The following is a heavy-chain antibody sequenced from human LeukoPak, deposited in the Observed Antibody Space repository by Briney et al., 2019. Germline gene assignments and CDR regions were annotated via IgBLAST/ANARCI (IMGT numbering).Heavy chain of an antibody. V-gene: IGHV1-46*03. J-gene: IGHJ6*03. Sequence: ASAKVSCKASGYTFTGYYMHWVRQAPGQGLEWMGIINPSGGSTSYAQKFQGRVTMTRDTSTSTVYMELSSLRSEDTAVYYCARGPIVVVPAAIPYYYYYMDVWGKGTTVTVSS. CDR2: INPSGGST. CDR3: ARGPIVVVPAAIPYYYYYMDV. D-gene: IGHD2-2*01. CDR1: GYTFTGYY.